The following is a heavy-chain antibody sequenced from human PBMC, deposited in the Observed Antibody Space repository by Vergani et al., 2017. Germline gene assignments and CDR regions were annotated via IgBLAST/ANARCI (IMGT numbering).Heavy chain of an antibody. CDR3: ARERIAAPYYYYYGMDV. D-gene: IGHD6-13*01. CDR2: ISGSGGST. CDR1: GFTFSSYA. Sequence: EVQLLESGGGLVQPGGSLRLSCAASGFTFSSYAMSWVRQAPGKGLEWVSAISGSGGSTYYADSVKGRFTISRDNSKNTLYLQMNSLRAEDTAVYYCARERIAAPYYYYYGMDVWGQGTTVTVSS. V-gene: IGHV3-23*01. J-gene: IGHJ6*02.